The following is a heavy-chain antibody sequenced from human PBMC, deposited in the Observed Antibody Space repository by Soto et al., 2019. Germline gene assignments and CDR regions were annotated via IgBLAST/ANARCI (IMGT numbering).Heavy chain of an antibody. CDR1: GFTFSSYA. CDR3: AKVVDRGYSYGLFDY. V-gene: IGHV3-23*01. Sequence: GGSLRLSCAASGFTFSSYAMSWVRQAPGKGLEWVSAISGSGGSTYNADSVKGRFTISRDNSKNTLYLQMNSLRAEDTAVYYCAKVVDRGYSYGLFDYWGQGTLVTVSS. J-gene: IGHJ4*02. CDR2: ISGSGGST. D-gene: IGHD5-18*01.